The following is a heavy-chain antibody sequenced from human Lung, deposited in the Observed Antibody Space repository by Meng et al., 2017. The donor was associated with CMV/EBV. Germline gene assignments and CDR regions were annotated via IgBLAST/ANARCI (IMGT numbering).Heavy chain of an antibody. V-gene: IGHV2-5*01. CDR2: VYWNDDN. J-gene: IGHJ2*01. D-gene: IGHD4-17*01. Sequence: FSGFSLNTAGLGVGCVRQPPGKAPEWLALVYWNDDNRYSPSLRNRLTITKDTSKNQAVLTMSNMDPVDTATYYCAHYGDYRFGWYFDLWGRGTLVTVSS. CDR1: GFSLNTAGLG. CDR3: AHYGDYRFGWYFDL.